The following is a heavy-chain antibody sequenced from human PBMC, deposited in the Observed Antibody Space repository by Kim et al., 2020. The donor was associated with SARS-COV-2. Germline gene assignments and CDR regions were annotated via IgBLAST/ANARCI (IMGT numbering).Heavy chain of an antibody. CDR2: INPSGGST. V-gene: IGHV1-46*03. CDR3: ARGTWGGGGWGCGSGQYNRFDP. Sequence: ASVKVSCKASGYTFTSSHIQWVRQAPGQGLEWVGIINPSGGSTTYAQKLQGRVTMTRDTSTGTVYMELSSLRSEDTALYYCARGTWGGGGWGCGSGQYNRFDPWGQGTLVTVSS. D-gene: IGHD3-10*01. CDR1: GYTFTSSH. J-gene: IGHJ5*02.